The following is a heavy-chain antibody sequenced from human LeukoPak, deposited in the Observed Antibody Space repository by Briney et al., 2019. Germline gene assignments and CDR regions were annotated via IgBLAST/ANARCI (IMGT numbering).Heavy chain of an antibody. CDR1: GFTFGDYS. Sequence: GGSLRLSCTASGFTFGDYSMNWVRQAPGKGLEWVGFIRSKAYGGTTEYAASVKGRFTVSRDDSKSIAYLQLNSLKTEDTAVYYCTRGRRATHDYWGQGTLVTVSS. J-gene: IGHJ4*02. D-gene: IGHD1-26*01. V-gene: IGHV3-49*04. CDR3: TRGRRATHDY. CDR2: IRSKAYGGTT.